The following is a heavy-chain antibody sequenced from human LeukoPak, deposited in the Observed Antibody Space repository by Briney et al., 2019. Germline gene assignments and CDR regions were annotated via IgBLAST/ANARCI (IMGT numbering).Heavy chain of an antibody. V-gene: IGHV4-59*01. D-gene: IGHD3/OR15-3a*01. CDR3: ARGPLSSRTTWTWFDP. J-gene: IGHJ5*02. Sequence: SETLSLTCTVSGGSNSPYYWTWIRQPPGKGLEWIGYVYYNGNTNYNPSLKSRITISVDTSKNQFSLRLKSVTAADTAVYYCARGPLSSRTTWTWFDPWGQGTLVTVSS. CDR1: GGSNSPYY. CDR2: VYYNGNT.